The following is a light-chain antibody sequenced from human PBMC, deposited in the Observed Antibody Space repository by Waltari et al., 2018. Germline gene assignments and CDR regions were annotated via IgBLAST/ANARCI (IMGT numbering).Light chain of an antibody. CDR1: SSNIGDNH. CDR3: SSWDDKLNAWV. J-gene: IGLJ3*02. V-gene: IGLV1-47*01. CDR2: TNN. Sequence: QSVVTQPPSASGTPGQRVTISCSGSSSNIGDNHVYWYQQVPGTAPKLLVNTNNERPSVVTARFTVSKSGTSASLAIYGLRSEDEADYYCSSWDDKLNAWVIGGGTRLTVL.